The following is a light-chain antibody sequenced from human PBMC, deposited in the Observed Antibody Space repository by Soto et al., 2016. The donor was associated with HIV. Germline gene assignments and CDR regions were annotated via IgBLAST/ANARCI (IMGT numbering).Light chain of an antibody. V-gene: IGLV3-21*03. CDR2: DDS. CDR3: QVWDTSSDVV. Sequence: SYVPTQPPSVSVAPGKTARITCGGNNIGSKSVSWYQQKPGQAPVLVVYDDSDRPSGIPDRFSGSNSGNTATLTISRVEAGSEADYYCQVWDTSSDVVFGGGTKLTVL. CDR1: NIGSKS. J-gene: IGLJ2*01.